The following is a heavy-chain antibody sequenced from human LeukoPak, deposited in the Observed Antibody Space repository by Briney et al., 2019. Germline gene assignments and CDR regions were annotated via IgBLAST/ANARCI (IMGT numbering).Heavy chain of an antibody. Sequence: GGSLRLSCAASGFTFSSYGMHWVRQAPGKGLKWVAFIRYDGSNKYYADSVKGRFTISRDNSKNTLYLQMNSLRAEDTAVYYCAKGGRGYSYGPLDDPFDYWGQGTLVTVSS. D-gene: IGHD5-18*01. CDR2: IRYDGSNK. CDR3: AKGGRGYSYGPLDDPFDY. J-gene: IGHJ4*02. V-gene: IGHV3-30*02. CDR1: GFTFSSYG.